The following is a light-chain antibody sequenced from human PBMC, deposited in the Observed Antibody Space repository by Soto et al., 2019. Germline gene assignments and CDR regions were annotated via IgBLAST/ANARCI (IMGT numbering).Light chain of an antibody. CDR2: GAS. CDR3: QQYNNWPPWT. J-gene: IGKJ1*01. Sequence: EIVMAQSPAPPSFSPGERATLSCRASQSVSSNLAWYQQKPGQAPRLLIYGASTRATGIPARFSGSGSGTEFTLTISSLQSEDFAVYYCQQYNNWPPWTFGQGTKVDIK. V-gene: IGKV3-15*01. CDR1: QSVSSN.